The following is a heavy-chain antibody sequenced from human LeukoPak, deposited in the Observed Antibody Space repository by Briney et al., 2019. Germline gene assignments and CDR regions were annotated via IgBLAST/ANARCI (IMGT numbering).Heavy chain of an antibody. CDR2: IYHSGST. Sequence: SETLSLTCTVSGYSISSGYYWGWIRQPPGKGLEWIGSIYHSGSTSYNPSLKSRVTISVDTSKNQFSLKLSSVTAADTAVYYCASTWYDSSGYYLGLDYWGQGTLVTVSS. D-gene: IGHD3-22*01. J-gene: IGHJ4*02. CDR3: ASTWYDSSGYYLGLDY. V-gene: IGHV4-38-2*02. CDR1: GYSISSGYY.